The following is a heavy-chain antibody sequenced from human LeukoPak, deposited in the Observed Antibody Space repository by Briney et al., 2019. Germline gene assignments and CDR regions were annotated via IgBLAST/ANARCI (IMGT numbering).Heavy chain of an antibody. Sequence: PGGSLRLSCAASGFTFSSYSMNWVRQAPGKGLEWVSSISSSSSYIYYADSVKGRFTISRDNAKNTLYLQMNSLRAEDTAVYYCASLPNYYGSGSFGYGMDVWGQGTTVTVSS. CDR2: ISSSSSYI. CDR3: ASLPNYYGSGSFGYGMDV. V-gene: IGHV3-21*01. D-gene: IGHD3-10*01. J-gene: IGHJ6*02. CDR1: GFTFSSYS.